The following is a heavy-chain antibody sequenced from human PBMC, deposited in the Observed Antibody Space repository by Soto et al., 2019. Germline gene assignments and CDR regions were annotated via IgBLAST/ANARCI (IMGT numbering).Heavy chain of an antibody. Sequence: EIQLVESGGGFVQPGGSLRLSCAASGFTFPNYWMSWVRQAPGKELEWVANIKADGSEIYYLDSVKGRFSISRDNAENSLYLQLNSLRGEDTAVYYCAREGLTIGSYFDHWGQETLVTVSS. CDR2: IKADGSEI. CDR3: AREGLTIGSYFDH. D-gene: IGHD3-10*01. CDR1: GFTFPNYW. V-gene: IGHV3-7*01. J-gene: IGHJ4*02.